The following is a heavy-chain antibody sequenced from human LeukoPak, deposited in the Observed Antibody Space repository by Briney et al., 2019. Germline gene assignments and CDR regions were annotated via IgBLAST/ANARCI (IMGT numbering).Heavy chain of an antibody. CDR2: INPSGGST. Sequence: ASVKVSCKASGYTFTSYYMHWVRHAPGQGLEWMGIINPSGGSTSYAQKFQGRVTMTRDTSTSTVYMELSSLRSEDTAVYYCARVIVDYGFGLWGRGTLVTVSS. D-gene: IGHD4-17*01. V-gene: IGHV1-46*01. CDR3: ARVIVDYGFGL. CDR1: GYTFTSYY. J-gene: IGHJ2*01.